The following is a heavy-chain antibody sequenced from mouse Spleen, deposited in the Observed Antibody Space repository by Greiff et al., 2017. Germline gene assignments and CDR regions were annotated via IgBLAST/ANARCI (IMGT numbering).Heavy chain of an antibody. V-gene: IGHV1-82*01. CDR1: GYAFSSSW. CDR3: AKGGGTGFAY. CDR2: IYPGDGDT. D-gene: IGHD3-3*01. J-gene: IGHJ3*01. Sequence: QVQLQQSGPELVKPGASVKISCKASGYAFSSSWMNWVKQRPGKGLEWIGRIYPGDGDTNYNGKFKGKATLTADKSSSTAYMQLSSLTSEDSAVYFCAKGGGTGFAYWGQGTLVTVSA.